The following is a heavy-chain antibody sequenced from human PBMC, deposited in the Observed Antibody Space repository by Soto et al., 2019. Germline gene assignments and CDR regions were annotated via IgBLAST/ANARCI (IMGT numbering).Heavy chain of an antibody. V-gene: IGHV3-73*01. CDR1: GFSISGSG. CDR3: TRVGAPGDRAFDI. Sequence: EVQLVESGGGLVQPGGSLRLSCAASGFSISGSGIHWVRQASGKGLEWVARIRDRTNGYATEFAASVQGRFSISSDDAKNTAFLQMNILNAEDTAVYYCTRVGAPGDRAFDIWGQFTMGTVSS. J-gene: IGHJ3*02. CDR2: IRDRTNGYAT.